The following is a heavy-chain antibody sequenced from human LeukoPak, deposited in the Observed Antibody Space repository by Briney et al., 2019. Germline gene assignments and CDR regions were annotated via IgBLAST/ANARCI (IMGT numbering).Heavy chain of an antibody. V-gene: IGHV1-8*01. CDR2: MNPNSGNT. D-gene: IGHD3-3*01. J-gene: IGHJ4*02. CDR1: GYTFTSYD. CDR3: ARAHYDFWSGYYSGFGYYFDY. Sequence: ASVKVSCKASGYTFTSYDINWVRQATGQGLEWMGWMNPNSGNTGYAQKFQGRVTMTRNTSISTAYMELSSLRSEDTAVYYCARAHYDFWSGYYSGFGYYFDYWGQGTLVTVSS.